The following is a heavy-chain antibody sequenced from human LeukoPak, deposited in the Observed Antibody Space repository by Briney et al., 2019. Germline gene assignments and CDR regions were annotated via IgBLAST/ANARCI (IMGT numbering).Heavy chain of an antibody. Sequence: GSLRLSCAASGFTFSSYAMSWVRQAPGKGLEWIGEINHSGSTNYNPSLKSRVTISVDTSKNQFSLKLSSVTAADTAVYYCARVGAVAFFDYWGQGTLVTVSS. D-gene: IGHD6-19*01. CDR1: GFTFSSYA. J-gene: IGHJ4*02. CDR2: INHSGST. V-gene: IGHV4-34*01. CDR3: ARVGAVAFFDY.